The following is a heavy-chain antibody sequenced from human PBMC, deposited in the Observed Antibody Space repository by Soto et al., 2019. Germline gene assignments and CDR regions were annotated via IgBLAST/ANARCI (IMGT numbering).Heavy chain of an antibody. CDR2: IKHDGSEK. CDR1: GFRFRSFW. D-gene: IGHD6-6*01. CDR3: AREGEYFSNWFDP. J-gene: IGHJ5*02. Sequence: EEQLVESGGGLVQPGGSLRLSCAASGFRFRSFWMSWVRQAPGKGLEWVANIKHDGSEKYYLDSVKGRFTISRDNAKNSLYLQMNSLRPADTAVHYCAREGEYFSNWFDPWGQGTQVTVSS. V-gene: IGHV3-7*03.